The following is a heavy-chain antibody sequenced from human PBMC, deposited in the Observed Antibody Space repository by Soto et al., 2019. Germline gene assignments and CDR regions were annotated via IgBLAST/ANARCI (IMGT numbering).Heavy chain of an antibody. J-gene: IGHJ5*02. CDR3: VRDYTFGSGASYGHSWFGP. CDR2: IWFDGTNE. D-gene: IGHD3-10*01. V-gene: IGHV3-33*01. Sequence: VAGIWFDGTNENYADSVKGRFTISRDNFNNMLYLRMNSLRAEDTAVYYCVRDYTFGSGASYGHSWFGPWGQGTLVSVSS.